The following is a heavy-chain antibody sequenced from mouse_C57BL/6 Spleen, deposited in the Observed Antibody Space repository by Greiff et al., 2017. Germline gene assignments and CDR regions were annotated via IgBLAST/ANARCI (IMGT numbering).Heavy chain of an antibody. Sequence: VQLKESGPGLVKPSQSLSLTCSVTGYSITSGYYWNWIRQFPGNKLEWMGYIRYDGSNNYNPSLKNRISITRDTSKNQFFLKLNSVTTEDTATYYCGKFYEYDGPYYYAMDYWGQGTSVTVSS. V-gene: IGHV3-6*01. CDR2: IRYDGSN. CDR1: GYSITSGYY. CDR3: GKFYEYDGPYYYAMDY. J-gene: IGHJ4*01. D-gene: IGHD2-4*01.